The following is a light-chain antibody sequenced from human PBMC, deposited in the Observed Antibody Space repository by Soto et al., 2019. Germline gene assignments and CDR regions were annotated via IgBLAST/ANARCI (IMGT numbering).Light chain of an antibody. CDR1: SSNIGAGYD. V-gene: IGLV1-40*01. J-gene: IGLJ1*01. CDR2: DNN. Sequence: QSVVTQPPSVSGAPGQRVTISCTGSSSNIGAGYDVHWFQQLPGTAPKLLIYDNNNRPSGVPDRFSASKSGTSASLAITGLQAEDEADYSCQSYDSSLSGYVFGTGTKVTVL. CDR3: QSYDSSLSGYV.